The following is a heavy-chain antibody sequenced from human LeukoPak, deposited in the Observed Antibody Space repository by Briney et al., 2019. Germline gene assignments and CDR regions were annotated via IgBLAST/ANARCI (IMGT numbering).Heavy chain of an antibody. D-gene: IGHD2-2*02. V-gene: IGHV3-53*01. Sequence: GVSLRLSCAASGFTVSNNSMSWVRKAPGKGLDWVSIIYSGGSTYNADSVKGRVTISRDSSRNTLYLQMNSLRAEDTAVYYCEGYNCTSTRWYTGGFDYWGQGTLVTVSS. CDR2: IYSGGST. CDR3: EGYNCTSTRWYTGGFDY. J-gene: IGHJ4*02. CDR1: GFTVSNNS.